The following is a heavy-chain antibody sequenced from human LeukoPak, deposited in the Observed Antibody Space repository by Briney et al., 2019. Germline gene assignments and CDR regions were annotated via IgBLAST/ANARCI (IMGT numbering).Heavy chain of an antibody. CDR2: IYSGGTT. CDR3: ARGHIGTYHYFDY. J-gene: IGHJ4*02. Sequence: GGSLRLSCAASGFTVSSSYMSWVRQAPEKGLEWVPAIYSGGTTYYADSVKGRFTISRDNSMNALYLQMNSLRAEDTALYYCARGHIGTYHYFDYWGQGTLVTVSS. D-gene: IGHD1-26*01. CDR1: GFTVSSSY. V-gene: IGHV3-53*01.